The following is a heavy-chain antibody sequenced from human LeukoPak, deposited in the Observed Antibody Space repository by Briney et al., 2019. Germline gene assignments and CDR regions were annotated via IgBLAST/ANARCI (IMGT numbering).Heavy chain of an antibody. CDR3: AREPIRPPYYYDSSGHYSKDY. CDR1: GFTFSDYY. CDR2: ISSSGSTI. D-gene: IGHD3-22*01. V-gene: IGHV3-11*04. Sequence: GGSLRLSCAASGFTFSDYYMSWIRQAPGKGLEWVSYISSSGSTIYYADSVKGRFTISRDNAKNSLYLQMNSLRAEDTAVYYCAREPIRPPYYYDSSGHYSKDYWGQGTLVTVSS. J-gene: IGHJ4*02.